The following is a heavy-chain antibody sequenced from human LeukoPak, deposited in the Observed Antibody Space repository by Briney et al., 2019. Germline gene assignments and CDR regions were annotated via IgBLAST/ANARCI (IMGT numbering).Heavy chain of an antibody. V-gene: IGHV3-30-3*01. D-gene: IGHD6-19*01. CDR1: GFTFSNYA. CDR3: ARDWGRRYSSGWYGDFDY. Sequence: GGSLRLSCAASGFTFSNYAMHWVRQAPGKGLEWVAVISYGGSDKYYADSVKGRFTISRDNSKNTLYLQMNSLRPEDTAVYYCARDWGRRYSSGWYGDFDYWGQGNLVTVSS. J-gene: IGHJ4*02. CDR2: ISYGGSDK.